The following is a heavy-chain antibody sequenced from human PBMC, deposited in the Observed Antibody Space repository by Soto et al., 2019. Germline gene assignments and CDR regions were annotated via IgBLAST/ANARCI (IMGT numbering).Heavy chain of an antibody. D-gene: IGHD6-19*01. CDR3: ARDNGQWLVSD. Sequence: QVQLVQSGAEVKKPGASVKVSCKASGYIFTSHGISWVRQAPGQGLEWMGRISTYNGNTKYAQKLQGRVTMTTDTSASIAYMELRSLRSDDTAVYYCARDNGQWLVSDWRQWTLVTVSS. CDR1: GYIFTSHG. J-gene: IGHJ1*01. V-gene: IGHV1-18*01. CDR2: ISTYNGNT.